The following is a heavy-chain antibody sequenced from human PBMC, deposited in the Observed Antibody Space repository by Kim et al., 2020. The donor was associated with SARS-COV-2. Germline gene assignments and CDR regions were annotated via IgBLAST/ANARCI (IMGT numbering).Heavy chain of an antibody. D-gene: IGHD3-22*01. CDR3: ARTWYYYDSSGYSEAEYYFDY. Sequence: SETLSLTCTVSGGSISSGGYYWSWIRQHPGKGLEWIGYIYYSGSTYYNPSLKSRVTISVDTSKNQFSLKLSSVTAADTAVYYCARTWYYYDSSGYSEAEYYFDYWGQGTLVTVSS. V-gene: IGHV4-31*03. CDR1: GGSISSGGYY. J-gene: IGHJ4*02. CDR2: IYYSGST.